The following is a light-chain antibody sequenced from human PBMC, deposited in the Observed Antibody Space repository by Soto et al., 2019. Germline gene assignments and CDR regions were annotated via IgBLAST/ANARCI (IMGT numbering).Light chain of an antibody. CDR2: AAS. CDR3: QQYNSWPPIT. J-gene: IGKJ5*01. CDR1: QDISSY. Sequence: AIRMTQSPSSLSASTGDRVTITFRASQDISSYLAWYQQKPGKAPKLLIYAASTLQSGVPPRFSGSGSGTDFTLTVSRLQSEDFATYYCQQYNSWPPITFGQGTRLEIK. V-gene: IGKV1-8*01.